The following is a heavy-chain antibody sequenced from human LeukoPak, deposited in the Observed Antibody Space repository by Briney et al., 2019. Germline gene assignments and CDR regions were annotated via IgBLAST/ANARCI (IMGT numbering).Heavy chain of an antibody. CDR1: GYTFTSYD. CDR3: GRGSKKFDWLSPYYYYYMDV. Sequence: ASVKVSCKASGYTFTSYDINWVRQATGQELEWMGWMNPNSGNTDYAQKFQGRVTITRNTSIRTAYMELSSLRSEDTAVYYCGRGSKKFDWLSPYYYYYMDVWGKGTTVTVSS. CDR2: MNPNSGNT. J-gene: IGHJ6*03. V-gene: IGHV1-8*03. D-gene: IGHD3-9*01.